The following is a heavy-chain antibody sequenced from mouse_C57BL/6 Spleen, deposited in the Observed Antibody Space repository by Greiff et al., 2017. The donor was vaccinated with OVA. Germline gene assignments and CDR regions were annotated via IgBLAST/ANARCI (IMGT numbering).Heavy chain of an antibody. J-gene: IGHJ1*03. CDR2: IYPGSGST. V-gene: IGHV1-55*01. Sequence: VQLKQPGAELVKPGASVKMSCKASGYTFTSYWITWVKQRPGQGLEWIGDIYPGSGSTNYNEKFKSKATLTVDTSSSTAYMQLSSLTSEDSAVYYCAREGDYGRGYFDVWGTGTTVTVSS. CDR3: AREGDYGRGYFDV. CDR1: GYTFTSYW. D-gene: IGHD1-1*01.